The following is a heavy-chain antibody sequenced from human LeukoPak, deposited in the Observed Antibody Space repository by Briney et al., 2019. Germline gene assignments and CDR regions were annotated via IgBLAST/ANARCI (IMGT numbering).Heavy chain of an antibody. Sequence: SETLSLTCAVYGGSFSGYYWSWIRQPPGKGLEWIGEINHSGSTNYNPSLKSRVTISVDTSKNQFSLKLSSVIAADTAVYYCARDDFWSGYLDYWGQGTLVTVSS. V-gene: IGHV4-34*01. J-gene: IGHJ4*02. CDR2: INHSGST. D-gene: IGHD3-3*01. CDR3: ARDDFWSGYLDY. CDR1: GGSFSGYY.